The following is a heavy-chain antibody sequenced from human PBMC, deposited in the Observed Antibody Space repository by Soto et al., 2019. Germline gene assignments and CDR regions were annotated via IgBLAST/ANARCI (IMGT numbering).Heavy chain of an antibody. CDR3: ARDFAWDSYGYYYYYGMDG. CDR1: GGSISSGGYY. CDR2: IYYSGST. J-gene: IGHJ6*02. D-gene: IGHD5-18*01. V-gene: IGHV4-31*03. Sequence: SETLSLTCTVSGGSISSGGYYWSWIRQHPGKGLEWIGYIYYSGSTYYNPSLKSRVTISVDTSKNQFSLKLSSVTAADTAVYYCARDFAWDSYGYYYYYGMDGWGQGTTVTVSS.